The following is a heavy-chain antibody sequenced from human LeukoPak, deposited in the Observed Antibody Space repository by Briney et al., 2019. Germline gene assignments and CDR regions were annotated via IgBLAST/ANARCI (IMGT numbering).Heavy chain of an antibody. J-gene: IGHJ6*03. V-gene: IGHV4-59*01. CDR2: IYYSGST. CDR1: GGSMSSYY. CDR3: ARGGPPGYYYDYYMDV. Sequence: SETLSLTCSVSGGSMSSYYWSWIRQTPGKGLEWIGYIYYSGSTNFNPSLKSRVTISVDTSKNQFSLKMSSVTAADTAVYFCARGGPPGYYYDYYMDVWGKGTTVTISS.